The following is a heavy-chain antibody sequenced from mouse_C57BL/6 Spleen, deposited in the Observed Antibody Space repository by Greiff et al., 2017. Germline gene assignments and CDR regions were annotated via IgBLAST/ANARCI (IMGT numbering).Heavy chain of an antibody. J-gene: IGHJ1*03. CDR3: ARSGGLRRYFDV. CDR1: GYTFTSYW. Sequence: QVQLKPPGAELVRPGTSVKLSCKSSGYTFTSYWMHWVKQRPGHGLEWIGVIAPSDSYTTSHQKFKGKATLTVDTSSSSAYMQLSSLTAEDSDVYDCARSGGLRRYFDVWGTGTTVTVSS. CDR2: IAPSDSYT. D-gene: IGHD2-4*01. V-gene: IGHV1-59*01.